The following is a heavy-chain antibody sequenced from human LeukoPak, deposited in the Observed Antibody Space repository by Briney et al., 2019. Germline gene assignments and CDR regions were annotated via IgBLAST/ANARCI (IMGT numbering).Heavy chain of an antibody. D-gene: IGHD6-13*01. J-gene: IGHJ4*02. V-gene: IGHV3-53*01. Sequence: GGSLRLSCAASGFTVSSNYMSWVRQAPGKGLEWVSVIYSGGSTYYAGSVKGRFTISRDNSKNTLYLQMNSLRAEDTAVYYCARLYSSTTSDYWGQGTLVTVSS. CDR2: IYSGGST. CDR3: ARLYSSTTSDY. CDR1: GFTVSSNY.